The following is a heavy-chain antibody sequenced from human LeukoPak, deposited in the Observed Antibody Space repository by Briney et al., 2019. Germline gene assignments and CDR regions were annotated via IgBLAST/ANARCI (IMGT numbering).Heavy chain of an antibody. CDR2: ISSSSSYI. V-gene: IGHV3-21*01. CDR3: ARGNYCSSTSCYSGFDP. D-gene: IGHD2-2*01. Sequence: GGSLRLSCAASGFTFSSYSMNWVRQAPGRGLEWVSSISSSSSYIYYADSVKGRFTISRDNAKNSLYLQMNSLRAEDTAVYYCARGNYCSSTSCYSGFDPWGQGTLVTVSS. CDR1: GFTFSSYS. J-gene: IGHJ5*02.